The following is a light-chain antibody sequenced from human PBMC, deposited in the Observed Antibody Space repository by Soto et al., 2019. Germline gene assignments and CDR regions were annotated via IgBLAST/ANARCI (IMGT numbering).Light chain of an antibody. V-gene: IGKV3-20*01. CDR2: GAS. CDR1: QSVGSD. CDR3: QQYGSSPGT. J-gene: IGKJ1*01. Sequence: EIVMTQSPATLSVSPGARATLSCRASQSVGSDLAWYQQKPGQAPRLLIYGASSRATGIPDRFSGSGSGTDFTLTISRLEPEDFAVYYCQQYGSSPGTFGQGTKVDI.